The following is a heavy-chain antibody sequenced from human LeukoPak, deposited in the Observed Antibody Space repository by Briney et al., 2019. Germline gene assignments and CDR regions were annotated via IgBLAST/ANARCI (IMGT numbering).Heavy chain of an antibody. J-gene: IGHJ4*02. CDR1: GGSISSFSYY. CDR3: ARVRGDSPYSFDY. D-gene: IGHD2-21*02. CDR2: IYYSGST. Sequence: SETLSLTCTVSGGSISSFSYYWGWIRQPPGRGLEWIGTIYYSGSTYYNPSLKSRVTISTDTSKNQFSLHLRSVTAADTAGYYCARVRGDSPYSFDYWGQGTLVTVSS. V-gene: IGHV4-39*07.